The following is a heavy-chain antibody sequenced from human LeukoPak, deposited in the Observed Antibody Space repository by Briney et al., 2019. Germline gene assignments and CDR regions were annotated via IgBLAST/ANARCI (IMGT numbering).Heavy chain of an antibody. CDR3: ARDREWLSYYYYYGMDV. CDR1: GYTFTSYY. CDR2: INPSGGST. J-gene: IGHJ6*02. V-gene: IGHV1-46*01. D-gene: IGHD3-3*01. Sequence: ASVKVSCKASGYTFTSYYMHWVRQAPGQGLEWMGIINPSGGSTSYAQKFQGRVTMTRDTSTSTVYMELSSLRSEDTAVYYCARDREWLSYYYYYGMDVWGQGTTVTVSS.